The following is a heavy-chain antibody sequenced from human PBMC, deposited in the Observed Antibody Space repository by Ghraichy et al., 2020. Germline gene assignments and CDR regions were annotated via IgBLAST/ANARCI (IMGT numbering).Heavy chain of an antibody. V-gene: IGHV3-21*01. D-gene: IGHD3-10*02. CDR3: ARDVRQHNPMTTRRYFDY. CDR1: GFNFSNYN. J-gene: IGHJ4*02. CDR2: IGSSSNYI. Sequence: GWSLRLSCAASGFNFSNYNMNWVRQAPGKGLEWVSSIGSSSNYINYADSMKGRFTISRDNAKNSLYLQMNSLRAEDTAVYYCARDVRQHNPMTTRRYFDYWGQGTLVTVSS.